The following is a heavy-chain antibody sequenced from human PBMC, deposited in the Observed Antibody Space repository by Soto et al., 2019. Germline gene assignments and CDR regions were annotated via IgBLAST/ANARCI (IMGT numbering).Heavy chain of an antibody. D-gene: IGHD2-2*02. CDR3: ARGGYQLLYHFDY. CDR1: GYTFTGYY. Sequence: ASVKVSCKASGYTFTGYYMHWVRQAPGQGLEWMGWINSNTGGTNYAQKFQGKVTMTRDRSISTAYMELNSLRSDDTAVYYCARGGYQLLYHFDYWGQGTLVTVSS. V-gene: IGHV1-2*02. CDR2: INSNTGGT. J-gene: IGHJ4*02.